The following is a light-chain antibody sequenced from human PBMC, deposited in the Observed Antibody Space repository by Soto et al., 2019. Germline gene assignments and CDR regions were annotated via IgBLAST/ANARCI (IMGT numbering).Light chain of an antibody. CDR1: SRDVGGYDY. J-gene: IGLJ1*01. V-gene: IGLV2-14*01. CDR2: EVS. Sequence: ALTYPAPVSGSPGHTITISCPGTSRDVGGYDYDSWYQLHSGKAPKLMVFEVSNRPSGVSYRFSGSKSGNTASLTISGLQAEDEADYFCSSYSISTAYLFGTGTKVTGL. CDR3: SSYSISTAYL.